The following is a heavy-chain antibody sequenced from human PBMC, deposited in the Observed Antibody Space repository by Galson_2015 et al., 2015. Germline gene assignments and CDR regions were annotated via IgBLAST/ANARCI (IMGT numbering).Heavy chain of an antibody. V-gene: IGHV3-11*01. D-gene: IGHD4-11*01. J-gene: IGHJ3*02. Sequence: SLRLSCAASGFTFSDYYMNWIRQAPGKGLEWVSYISSSGSTMYHADSVRGRFTISRDNAKNSLYLQMSSLRAEDTAIYYCARGAYGRTTDAFDIWGQGTMVTVSS. CDR3: ARGAYGRTTDAFDI. CDR1: GFTFSDYY. CDR2: ISSSGSTM.